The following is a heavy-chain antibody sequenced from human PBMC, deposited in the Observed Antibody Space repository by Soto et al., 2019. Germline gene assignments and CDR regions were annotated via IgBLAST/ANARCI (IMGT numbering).Heavy chain of an antibody. V-gene: IGHV4-31*03. Sequence: SETLSLTCTVSGGSISSGGYYWTWIRQHPGKGLEWIGYIYYSGSTYYNPSLKSRVTISVDTSKNQFSLKLSSVTAADTAVYYCARDKYCYGSGKDGMDVWRQGTTVTVCS. CDR2: IYYSGST. CDR3: ARDKYCYGSGKDGMDV. D-gene: IGHD3-10*01. J-gene: IGHJ6*02. CDR1: GGSISSGGYY.